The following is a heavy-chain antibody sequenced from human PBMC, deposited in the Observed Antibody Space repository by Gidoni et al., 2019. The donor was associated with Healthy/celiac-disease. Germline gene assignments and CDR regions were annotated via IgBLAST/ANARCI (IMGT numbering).Heavy chain of an antibody. D-gene: IGHD6-13*01. CDR1: GFTFSSYW. V-gene: IGHV3-7*01. Sequence: EVQLVESGGGLVQPGGSLRLSCAASGFTFSSYWMSWVRQAPGKGLEWVANIKQDGSEKYYVDSVKGRFTISRDNAKNSLYLQMNSLRAEDTAVYYCARDRRGGIAAAGLYYYYGMDVWGQGTTVTVSS. CDR2: IKQDGSEK. J-gene: IGHJ6*02. CDR3: ARDRRGGIAAAGLYYYYGMDV.